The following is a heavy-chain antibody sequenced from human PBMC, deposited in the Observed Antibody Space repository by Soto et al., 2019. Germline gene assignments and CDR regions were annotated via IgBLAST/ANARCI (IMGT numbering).Heavy chain of an antibody. CDR2: ISSNGGSS. CDR1: GFTFSSYA. CDR3: VKVSNGYCGGDCYYYYFDY. D-gene: IGHD2-21*02. Sequence: GGSLRLSCSASGFTFSSYAMHWVRQAPGKGLEYVSAISSNGGSSYYADSVKGRFTISRDNSKNTLYLQMSSLRAEDTAVYYCVKVSNGYCGGDCYYYYFDYWGQGTLVTVSS. J-gene: IGHJ4*02. V-gene: IGHV3-64D*08.